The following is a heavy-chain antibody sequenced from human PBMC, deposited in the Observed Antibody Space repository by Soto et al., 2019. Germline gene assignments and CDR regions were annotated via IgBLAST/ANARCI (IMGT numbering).Heavy chain of an antibody. Sequence: QVQLQESGPGLVKPSETLSLTCNVSGGAITSDFRSWIRQPPGKGLEWIGYVYYSGAADYNPSLKPRVTISIATSKTQFSLRLASATAADTGVYYCARDHGSYPNTWGQGILVTVSS. J-gene: IGHJ1*01. CDR1: GGAITSDF. D-gene: IGHD3-16*02. CDR3: ARDHGSYPNT. V-gene: IGHV4-59*01. CDR2: VYYSGAA.